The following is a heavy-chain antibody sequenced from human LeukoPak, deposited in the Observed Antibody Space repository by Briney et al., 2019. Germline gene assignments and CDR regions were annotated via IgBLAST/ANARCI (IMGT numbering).Heavy chain of an antibody. CDR1: GYTFTSYG. CDR3: ARDARQIAGHYYYYGMDV. CDR2: ISAYNGNT. V-gene: IGHV1-18*01. Sequence: ASVKVSCKASGYTFTSYGISWVRQAPGQGLEWMGWISAYNGNTNYAQKLQGRVTMTTDTSTSTAHMELRSLRSDDTAVYYCARDARQIAGHYYYYGMDVWGQGTTVTVSS. J-gene: IGHJ6*02. D-gene: IGHD6-13*01.